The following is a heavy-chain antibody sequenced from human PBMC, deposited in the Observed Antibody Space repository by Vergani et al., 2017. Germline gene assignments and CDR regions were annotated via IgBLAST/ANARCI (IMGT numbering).Heavy chain of an antibody. J-gene: IGHJ6*02. V-gene: IGHV3-15*07. CDR1: GFSFRNAW. Sequence: EVQLVESGGGIVKPGGSLRLSCVASGFSFRNAWMNWVRRTPGKGLEWVGRIKRTCDRGTTEYAAAVKGGFTISRDDSKNTLFLQTNGLKTEDIGVYYCTTDPRYYDDGSCYWLRDHHYYGMDVWGQGTTVTVSS. D-gene: IGHD3-22*01. CDR3: TTDPRYYDDGSCYWLRDHHYYGMDV. CDR2: IKRTCDRGTT.